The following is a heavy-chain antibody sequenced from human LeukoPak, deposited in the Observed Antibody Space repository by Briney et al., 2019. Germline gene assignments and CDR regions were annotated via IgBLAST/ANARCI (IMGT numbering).Heavy chain of an antibody. CDR1: GFTFSSYG. D-gene: IGHD3-10*01. CDR3: AGAGTSGSYRYYYYGMDV. Sequence: GGSLRLSCAASGFTFSSYGMHWVGQAPGKGLAWVAFIRYDGSNKYYADSVKGRFTISRDNSKNTLYLQMNSLRAEDTAVYYCAGAGTSGSYRYYYYGMDVWGQGTTVTVSS. J-gene: IGHJ6*02. V-gene: IGHV3-30*02. CDR2: IRYDGSNK.